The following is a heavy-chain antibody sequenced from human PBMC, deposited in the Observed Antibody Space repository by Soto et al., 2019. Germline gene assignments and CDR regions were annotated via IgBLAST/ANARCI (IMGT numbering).Heavy chain of an antibody. V-gene: IGHV4-31*03. Sequence: SETLSLTCTVSGGSITTGGSYWSWIRQHPGKGLEWIGNIYHSGNTYYNPYLKSRLTISVDTSKNHFSLMVDSVTAADTAVYYCARARFQVLYGKPYFDSWGQGTMVIVSS. J-gene: IGHJ4*02. CDR3: ARARFQVLYGKPYFDS. D-gene: IGHD2-2*02. CDR1: GGSITTGGSY. CDR2: IYHSGNT.